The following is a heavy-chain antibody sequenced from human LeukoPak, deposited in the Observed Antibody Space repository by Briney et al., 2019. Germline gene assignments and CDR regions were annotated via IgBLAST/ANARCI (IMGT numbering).Heavy chain of an antibody. CDR2: MSYDGGNK. J-gene: IGHJ3*02. CDR1: GFTFSSYA. Sequence: GGSLRLSCAASGFTFSSYAMHWVRQAPGKGLEWVAVMSYDGGNKYYADSVKGRFTISRDNSKNTLYLQMNSLRAEDTAVYYCARDQLTGDAFDIWGQGTMVTVSS. D-gene: IGHD3-9*01. V-gene: IGHV3-30-3*01. CDR3: ARDQLTGDAFDI.